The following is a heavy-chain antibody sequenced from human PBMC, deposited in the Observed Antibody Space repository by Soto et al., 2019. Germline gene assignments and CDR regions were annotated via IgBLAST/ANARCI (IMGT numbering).Heavy chain of an antibody. CDR3: ARDLAVVTPFVDY. D-gene: IGHD2-15*01. J-gene: IGHJ4*02. V-gene: IGHV3-7*01. CDR1: GFTFSSYW. Sequence: EVQLVESGGGLVQPGGSLRLSCAASGFTFSSYWMSWVRQAPGKGLEWVANIKQDRSEKYYVDSVKGRFTISRDNAKNSLYLQMNSLRAEDTAVYYCARDLAVVTPFVDYWGQGTLVTVSS. CDR2: IKQDRSEK.